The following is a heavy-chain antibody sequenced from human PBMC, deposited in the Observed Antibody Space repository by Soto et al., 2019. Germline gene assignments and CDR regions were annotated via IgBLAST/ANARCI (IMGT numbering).Heavy chain of an antibody. CDR3: VRRHVSATGIDWFDH. J-gene: IGHJ5*02. CDR2: INAANGDT. V-gene: IGHV1-3*01. D-gene: IGHD6-13*01. Sequence: XSVKVSCKASVYTFTSYGIHWVRQAPGQRLEWMGWINAANGDTRYSPKFQGRVTITRDTSASTAYMELSSLRSEDTAVYYCVRRHVSATGIDWFDHWGQGNLVTVSS. CDR1: VYTFTSYG.